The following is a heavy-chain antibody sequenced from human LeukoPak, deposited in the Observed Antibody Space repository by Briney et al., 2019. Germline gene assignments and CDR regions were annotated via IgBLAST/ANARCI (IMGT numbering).Heavy chain of an antibody. CDR3: ARTDYYYDSSMNWFDP. CDR2: INHSGST. CDR1: GWSFSGYY. Sequence: SETLSLTCAVYGWSFSGYYWSWIRQPPGKGLEWIGEINHSGSTNYNPSLKSRVTISVDTSKNQFSLKLSSVTAADTAVYYCARTDYYYDSSMNWFDPWGQGTLVTVSS. V-gene: IGHV4-34*01. D-gene: IGHD3-22*01. J-gene: IGHJ5*02.